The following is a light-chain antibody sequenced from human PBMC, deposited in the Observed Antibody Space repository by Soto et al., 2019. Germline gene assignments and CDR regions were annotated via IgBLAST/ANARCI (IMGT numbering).Light chain of an antibody. Sequence: QAVVTQEPSLTVSPGGTVTLTCGSSTGAVTSGHYPYWFQQKPGQAPRTLIYDTSNKHSWTPARFSGSLLGGKAALTLSGAQPEDEAEYYCLLSDLRRRVFGTGTKLTVL. CDR2: DTS. CDR1: TGAVTSGHY. CDR3: LLSDLRRRV. J-gene: IGLJ1*01. V-gene: IGLV7-46*01.